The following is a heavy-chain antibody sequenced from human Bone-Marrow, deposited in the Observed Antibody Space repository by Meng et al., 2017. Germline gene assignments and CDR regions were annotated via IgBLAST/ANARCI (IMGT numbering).Heavy chain of an antibody. D-gene: IGHD5-18*01. CDR1: GSPFTSYD. CDR3: ARSGIQLWLYY. Sequence: GARVKKPGASVKVSCKASGSPFTSYDSSWVRPATGQALEWMGWINPNSANTGHAQKFQGRVTMTRNTSISTANMELSSLRSEDTDVYYCARSGIQLWLYYWGQGTLVTVSS. V-gene: IGHV1-8*01. CDR2: INPNSANT. J-gene: IGHJ4*02.